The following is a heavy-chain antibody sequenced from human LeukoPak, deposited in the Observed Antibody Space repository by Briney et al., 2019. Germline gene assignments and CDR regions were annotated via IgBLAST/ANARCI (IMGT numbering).Heavy chain of an antibody. D-gene: IGHD1-1*01. CDR1: GFRLGSYS. CDR2: INSGSSII. CDR3: ARVLLERPGIDSFDM. V-gene: IGHV3-48*02. Sequence: GGSLRLSCGASGFRLGSYSMDWVRQAPGKGLEWVSHINSGSSIIYYADSVKGRFTISRDNAGNSLYLQMNSLRDEDTAVYYCARVLLERPGIDSFDMWGQGTMVTVAS. J-gene: IGHJ3*02.